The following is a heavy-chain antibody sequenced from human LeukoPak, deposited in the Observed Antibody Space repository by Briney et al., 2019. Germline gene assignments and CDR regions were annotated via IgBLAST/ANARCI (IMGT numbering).Heavy chain of an antibody. J-gene: IGHJ4*02. CDR2: IYPGDSDT. D-gene: IGHD3-9*01. V-gene: IGHV5-51*01. Sequence: GESLKISCKGSGYSFTSNWIAWVRQMPGKGLEWMGIIYPGDSDTRYSPSFQGQVTISADKSISTAYLQWSSLKASDSAMYYCASGYYDILTGYYSDYWGQGALVTVSS. CDR3: ASGYYDILTGYYSDY. CDR1: GYSFTSNW.